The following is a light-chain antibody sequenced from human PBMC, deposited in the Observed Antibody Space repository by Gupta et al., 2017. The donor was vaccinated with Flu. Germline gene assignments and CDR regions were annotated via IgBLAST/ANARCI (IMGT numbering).Light chain of an antibody. J-gene: IGKJ1*01. Sequence: PSFPSASVGDRVTITGRARQGISNYLAWYQQKPVKAPNLLIYVASSLQIGVPSRFSGSGSGTEFTLTISSLQAEDFATYYCQQGNSYPWTFGQGTKVEIK. CDR2: VAS. V-gene: IGKV1-9*01. CDR3: QQGNSYPWT. CDR1: QGISNY.